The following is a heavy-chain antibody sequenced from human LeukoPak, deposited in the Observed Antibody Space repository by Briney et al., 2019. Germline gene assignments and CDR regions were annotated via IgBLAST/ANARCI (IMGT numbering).Heavy chain of an antibody. V-gene: IGHV4-34*01. Sequence: PSETLSLTCAVYGGSFSGYYWSWIRQPPGKGLEWIGEINHSGSTNYNPSLKSRVTISVDTSKNQFSLKLSSVTAADTAVYYCARLVRYYYDSSGYPDNRYYYYYMDVWGKGTTVTISS. CDR3: ARLVRYYYDSSGYPDNRYYYYYMDV. J-gene: IGHJ6*03. CDR1: GGSFSGYY. CDR2: INHSGST. D-gene: IGHD3-22*01.